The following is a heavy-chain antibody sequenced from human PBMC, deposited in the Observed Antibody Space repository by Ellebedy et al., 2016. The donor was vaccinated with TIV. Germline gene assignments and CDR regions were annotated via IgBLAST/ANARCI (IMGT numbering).Heavy chain of an antibody. CDR2: IYHSGNA. J-gene: IGHJ4*02. Sequence: MPSETLSLTCTVSAYSISSGYYWGWIRQPPGKGLEWIGSIYHSGNAYYNASLRSRVTISVDTSKNQFSLKLSSVAAADTAVYYCARGQVVPVARGPSDNWGQGTLVTVSS. D-gene: IGHD2-2*01. V-gene: IGHV4-38-2*02. CDR1: AYSISSGYY. CDR3: ARGQVVPVARGPSDN.